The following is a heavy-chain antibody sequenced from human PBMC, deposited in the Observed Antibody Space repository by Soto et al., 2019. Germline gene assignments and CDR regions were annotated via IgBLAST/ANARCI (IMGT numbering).Heavy chain of an antibody. D-gene: IGHD7-27*01. V-gene: IGHV3-23*01. CDR3: AKEWGGEGYYYYYMDV. CDR1: GFTFSSNA. J-gene: IGHJ6*03. Sequence: GGSLRLSCAASGFTFSSNAMSWVRQAPGKGLEWVSAISGSGGSTDYADSVKGRFTISRDNSKKTLYLQMNSLRAEDTAVYYCAKEWGGEGYYYYYMDVWGKGTTVTVSS. CDR2: ISGSGGST.